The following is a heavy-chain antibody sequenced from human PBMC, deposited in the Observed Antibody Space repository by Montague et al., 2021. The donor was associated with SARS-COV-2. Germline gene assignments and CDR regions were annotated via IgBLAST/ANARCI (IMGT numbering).Heavy chain of an antibody. CDR3: ARDGYNWNDAVYYYYGMDV. Sequence: SLRLSFSASGFIFRNFAFHWVRQAPGKGLEWVAIISYDGSNKYYADSVKGRFTISRANSKNTLYLQMNSLIAEDTAVYYCARDGYNWNDAVYYYYGMDVWGQGTTVTVSS. CDR1: GFIFRNFA. D-gene: IGHD1-20*01. CDR2: ISYDGSNK. J-gene: IGHJ6*02. V-gene: IGHV3-30*04.